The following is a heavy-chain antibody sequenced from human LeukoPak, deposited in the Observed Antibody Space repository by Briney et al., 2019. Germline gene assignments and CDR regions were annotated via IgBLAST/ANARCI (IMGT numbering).Heavy chain of an antibody. J-gene: IGHJ6*02. D-gene: IGHD5-24*01. CDR1: GFAFRIHA. Sequence: PGGSLRLSCAASGFAFRIHAMSWVRQAPGKGLEWVSSISSSSSYIYYADSVKGRFTISRDNAKNSLYLQMNSLRAEDTAVYYCAREVWLQKPYGMDVWGQGTTVTVSS. CDR3: AREVWLQKPYGMDV. CDR2: ISSSSSYI. V-gene: IGHV3-21*01.